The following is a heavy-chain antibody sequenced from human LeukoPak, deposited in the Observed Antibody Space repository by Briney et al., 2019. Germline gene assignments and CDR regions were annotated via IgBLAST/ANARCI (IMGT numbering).Heavy chain of an antibody. J-gene: IGHJ4*02. CDR2: INHSGST. CDR1: GGSFSGYY. D-gene: IGHD1-26*01. Sequence: SETLSLTCAVYGGSFSGYYWSWIRQPPGKGLEWIGEINHSGSTNYNPSLKSRVTISVDTPKNQFSLKLSSVTAADTAVYYCARRMGARRLYYFDYWGQGTLVTVSS. CDR3: ARRMGARRLYYFDY. V-gene: IGHV4-34*01.